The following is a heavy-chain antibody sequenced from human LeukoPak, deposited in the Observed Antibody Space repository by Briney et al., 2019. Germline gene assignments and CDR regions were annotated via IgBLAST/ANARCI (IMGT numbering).Heavy chain of an antibody. CDR3: ARDGPTVDY. CDR2: ISGSGGYT. J-gene: IGHJ4*02. D-gene: IGHD4-17*01. CDR1: GFTFSTYA. V-gene: IGHV3-23*01. Sequence: PGGSLRLSCAASGFTFSTYAMIWVRQAPGKGLEWVSAISGSGGYTYYADSVKGRFTISRDNAKNSLYLQMNSLRAEDTAVYYCARDGPTVDYWGQGTLVTVSS.